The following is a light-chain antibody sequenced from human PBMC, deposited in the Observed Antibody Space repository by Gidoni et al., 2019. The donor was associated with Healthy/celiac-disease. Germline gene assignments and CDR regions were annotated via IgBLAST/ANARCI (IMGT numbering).Light chain of an antibody. V-gene: IGLV4-69*01. CDR1: SGHSSSA. J-gene: IGLJ3*02. Sequence: QLVLTHSSSASASLGASVKRTSTLSSGHSSSAIAWHQQQPEKGPRDLMKLNSDGSHSKGDGIPDRFSGSSSGAERDLTISSLQSEDEADYYWQTWGTGIGVFGGGTKLTVL. CDR3: QTWGTGIGV. CDR2: LNSDGSH.